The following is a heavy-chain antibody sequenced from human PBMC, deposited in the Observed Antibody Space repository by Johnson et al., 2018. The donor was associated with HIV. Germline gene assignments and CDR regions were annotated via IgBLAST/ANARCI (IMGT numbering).Heavy chain of an antibody. Sequence: VRLVESGGGLVQPGGSLRLSCAASGFTFSSYDMHWVRQATGKGLEWVSAIGTAGDTYYPGSVKGRFTIPRENAKNSLYLQMNSLRAEDTALYYCARGSRWLLWPGSSFDIWGQGTMVTVSS. V-gene: IGHV3-13*01. J-gene: IGHJ3*02. CDR1: GFTFSSYD. CDR3: ARGSRWLLWPGSSFDI. CDR2: IGTAGDT. D-gene: IGHD5-24*01.